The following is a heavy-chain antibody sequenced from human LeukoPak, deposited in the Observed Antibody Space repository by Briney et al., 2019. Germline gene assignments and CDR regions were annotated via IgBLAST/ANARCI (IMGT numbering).Heavy chain of an antibody. J-gene: IGHJ4*02. CDR3: AQDRGAYHDYVWGSYRMPDDY. CDR1: GFTFSSYA. V-gene: IGHV3-23*01. CDR2: VSGSGGST. D-gene: IGHD3-16*02. Sequence: PGGSLRLSCAASGFTFSSYAMSWVRQAPGKGLEWVSAVSGSGGSTYYADSVKGRFTISRDNSKNTLYLQMNSLRAEDTAVYYCAQDRGAYHDYVWGSYRMPDDYWGQGTLVTVSS.